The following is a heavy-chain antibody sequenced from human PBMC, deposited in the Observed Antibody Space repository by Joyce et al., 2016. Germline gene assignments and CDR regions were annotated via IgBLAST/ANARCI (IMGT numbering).Heavy chain of an antibody. V-gene: IGHV3-21*01. D-gene: IGHD2-8*01. CDR2: LSSSSSYI. J-gene: IGHJ4*02. CDR1: GFTFSSYS. Sequence: EVQLVESGGGLVKPGGSLRIYCAASGFTFSSYSMSWVRQAPEKGLEWVSSLSSSSSYIKYTDSVKGRFTISRDNAKNSLYLQMNSLRVEDTAVYYCARSSYTNGIFDYWGQGTLVTVSS. CDR3: ARSSYTNGIFDY.